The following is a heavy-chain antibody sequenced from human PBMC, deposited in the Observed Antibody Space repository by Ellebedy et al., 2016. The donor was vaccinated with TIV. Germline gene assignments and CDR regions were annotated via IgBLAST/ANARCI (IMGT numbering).Heavy chain of an antibody. CDR2: IYSGGST. CDR1: GFTVSSNY. CDR3: ARDTAMAADY. V-gene: IGHV3-66*01. D-gene: IGHD5-18*01. Sequence: GESLKISCAASGFTVSSNYMSWVRQAPGKGLEWVSVIYSGGSTYYADSVKGRFTISRDNSKNTLYLQMNSLRAEDTAVYYCARDTAMAADYWGQGTLVIVSS. J-gene: IGHJ4*02.